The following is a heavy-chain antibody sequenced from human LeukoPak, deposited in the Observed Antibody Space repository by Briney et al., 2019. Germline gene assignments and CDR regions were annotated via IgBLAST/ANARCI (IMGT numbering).Heavy chain of an antibody. V-gene: IGHV3-23*01. J-gene: IGHJ5*02. D-gene: IGHD4-17*01. CDR3: TKDLNGDYVGAFDP. CDR1: GFTFSGFA. Sequence: GGSLRLSCAASGFTFSGFAMTWVRQAPGKGLEWVSSITGSHGPTYNTDSVKGRFTISRDNSQNTLYLQMNSLRAEDTAVYYCTKDLNGDYVGAFDPWGQGTLVTVSS. CDR2: ITGSHGPT.